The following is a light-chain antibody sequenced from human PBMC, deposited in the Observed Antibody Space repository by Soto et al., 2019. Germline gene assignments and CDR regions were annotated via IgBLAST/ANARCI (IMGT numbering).Light chain of an antibody. CDR2: DTS. J-gene: IGKJ1*01. Sequence: IVLTQSPATLSLSPGERATLYCGASQRVSGGFLAWYQQKPGLAPMLSLYDTSFRATGIPDWLSGSGSGTDFTLTISRMDPEDFAVYYCQQYGSSPSFGQGTKVDIK. CDR3: QQYGSSPS. CDR1: QRVSGGF. V-gene: IGKV3D-20*01.